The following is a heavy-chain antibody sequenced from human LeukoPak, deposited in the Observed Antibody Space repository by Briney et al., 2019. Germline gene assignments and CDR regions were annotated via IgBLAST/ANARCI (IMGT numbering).Heavy chain of an antibody. CDR3: ARDQGPTYYDFWSGYYRRDYYYGMDV. Sequence: SETLSLTRTVSGGSISSGGYYWSWIRQHPGKGLEWIGYIYYSGSTYYNPSLKSRVTISVDTSKNQFSLKLSSVTAADTAVYYCARDQGPTYYDFWSGYYRRDYYYGMDVWGQGTTVTVSS. CDR2: IYYSGST. D-gene: IGHD3-3*01. V-gene: IGHV4-31*03. CDR1: GGSISSGGYY. J-gene: IGHJ6*02.